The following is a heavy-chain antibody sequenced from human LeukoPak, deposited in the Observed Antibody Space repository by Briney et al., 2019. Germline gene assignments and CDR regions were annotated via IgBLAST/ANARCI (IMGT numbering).Heavy chain of an antibody. V-gene: IGHV3-30*18. J-gene: IGHJ4*02. D-gene: IGHD6-19*01. CDR3: AKDQGSRWYYFDY. CDR1: GFTFSSYG. Sequence: GGSLRLSCAASGFTFSSYGMHWVRQAPGKGLEWVAVISYDGSNKYYADSVKGRFTISRDNSKNTLYLQMNSLRAEDTAVYYCAKDQGSRWYYFDYWGQGTLVTVSS. CDR2: ISYDGSNK.